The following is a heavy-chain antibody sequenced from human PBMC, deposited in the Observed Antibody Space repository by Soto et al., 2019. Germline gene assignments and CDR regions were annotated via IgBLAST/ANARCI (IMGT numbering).Heavy chain of an antibody. V-gene: IGHV6-1*01. J-gene: IGHJ6*02. CDR2: TYYRSKWYN. CDR1: GDSVSSNSAA. D-gene: IGHD6-19*01. CDR3: ARDVRSSGPGFSYHCYLLDV. Sequence: SQTLSLTCAISGDSVSSNSAAWNWIRQSPSRGLEWLGRTYYRSKWYNGYAVSVKSRITINPDTSKNQFSLQLNSVTPEDTAVYYCARDVRSSGPGFSYHCYLLDVRGQGTSDTVSS.